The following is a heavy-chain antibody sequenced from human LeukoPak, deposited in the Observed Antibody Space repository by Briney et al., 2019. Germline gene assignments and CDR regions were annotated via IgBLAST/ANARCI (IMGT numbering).Heavy chain of an antibody. J-gene: IGHJ4*02. Sequence: GASVKVSCKASGYTFTVYYMHWVRQAPGHGLEWMGWINPNSGGTNYAQKFQGRVTMTSDTSISTAYMELSRLRSDDTAVYYCARGDTIFDAGSLDYWGQGTPVTVSS. V-gene: IGHV1-2*02. CDR2: INPNSGGT. CDR1: GYTFTVYY. CDR3: ARGDTIFDAGSLDY. D-gene: IGHD3-3*01.